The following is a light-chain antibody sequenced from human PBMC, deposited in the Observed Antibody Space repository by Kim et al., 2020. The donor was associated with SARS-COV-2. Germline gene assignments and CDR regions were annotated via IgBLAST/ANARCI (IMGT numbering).Light chain of an antibody. CDR1: SLRSYF. V-gene: IGLV3-19*01. CDR3: NARDSSDHVV. J-gene: IGLJ2*01. Sequence: VAFGQTVRTTCTGDSLRSYFATCCQQTPGQAPRLVIFGNNSRPSGIPDRFSGSTSGNTASLTITGAQAEDEADYYCNARDSSDHVVFGGGTQLTVL. CDR2: GNN.